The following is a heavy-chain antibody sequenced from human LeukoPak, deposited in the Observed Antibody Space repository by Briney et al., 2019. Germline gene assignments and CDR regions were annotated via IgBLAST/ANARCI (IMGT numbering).Heavy chain of an antibody. Sequence: PGRSLRLSCAASGFTFNDYALHWVRQPPGKGLEWVSGISWNSGGIGYADSVKGRFTISRDSAKNSLYLQMNSLRAEDTAVYYSARDRRQLGYCSSTSCPFDYWGQGTLVTVSS. V-gene: IGHV3-9*01. CDR3: ARDRRQLGYCSSTSCPFDY. D-gene: IGHD2-2*01. J-gene: IGHJ4*02. CDR1: GFTFNDYA. CDR2: ISWNSGGI.